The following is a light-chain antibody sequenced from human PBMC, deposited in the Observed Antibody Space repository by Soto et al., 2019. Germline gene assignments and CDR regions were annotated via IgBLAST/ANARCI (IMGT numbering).Light chain of an antibody. CDR2: QDS. Sequence: SYELTQPPSVSVSPGQTASITCSGDKLGDKYACWYQQKPGQSPVLVIYQDSKRPSGIPERFSGSNPGNTATLTISGTQPMDEADYYCQAWDSSSYVFGTGTKVTVL. CDR1: KLGDKY. CDR3: QAWDSSSYV. V-gene: IGLV3-1*01. J-gene: IGLJ1*01.